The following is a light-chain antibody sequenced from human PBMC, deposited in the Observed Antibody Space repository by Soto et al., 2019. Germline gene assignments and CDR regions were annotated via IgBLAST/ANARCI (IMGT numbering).Light chain of an antibody. CDR3: QQYNNGPTYT. V-gene: IGKV3-15*01. J-gene: IGKJ2*01. CDR1: QSISRS. Sequence: EIVMTQSPATLSVSPGERATLSCRASQSISRSLAWYQQKPGQAPRLVIYGASTRATGIPARFSGSGSGTECTLTISSLQSEDFAVYYCQQYNNGPTYTFGQGTKLEIK. CDR2: GAS.